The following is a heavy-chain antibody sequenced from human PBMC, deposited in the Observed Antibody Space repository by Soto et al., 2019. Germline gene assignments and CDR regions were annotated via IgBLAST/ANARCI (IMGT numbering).Heavy chain of an antibody. CDR3: AGLGPQRAARRGHDAFDI. CDR1: GYTFTSYG. J-gene: IGHJ3*02. CDR2: IIPIFGTA. Sequence: SVKVSCKASGYTFTSYGISWVRQAPGQGLEWMGGIIPIFGTANYAQKFQGRVTITADESTSTAYMELSSLRSEDTAVYYCAGLGPQRAARRGHDAFDIWGQGTMVTVSS. D-gene: IGHD6-6*01. V-gene: IGHV1-69*13.